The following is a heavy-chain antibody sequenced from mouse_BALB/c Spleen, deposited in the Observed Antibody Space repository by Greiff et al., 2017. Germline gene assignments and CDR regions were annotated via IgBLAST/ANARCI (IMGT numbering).Heavy chain of an antibody. CDR1: GYTFTSYV. D-gene: IGHD1-1*01. CDR3: ARYYYGSSYGAMDY. V-gene: IGHV1-14*01. J-gene: IGHJ4*01. Sequence: EVQLVESGPELVKPGASVKMSCKASGYTFTSYVMHWVKQKPGQGLEWIGYINPYNDGTKYNEKFKGKATLTSDKSSSTAYMELSSLTSEDSAVYYCARYYYGSSYGAMDYWGQGTSVTVSS. CDR2: INPYNDGT.